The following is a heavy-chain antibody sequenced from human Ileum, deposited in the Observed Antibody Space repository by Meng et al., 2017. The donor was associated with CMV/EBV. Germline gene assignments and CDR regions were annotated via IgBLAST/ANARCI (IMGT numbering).Heavy chain of an antibody. CDR3: ARPEYQLAPGDY. D-gene: IGHD2-2*01. J-gene: IGHJ4*02. CDR2: INPNSGGT. Sequence: SCKASGYTFTGYYMHWVRQAPGRGLEWMGWINPNSGGTNYAQKFQGRVTMTRDTSISTAYMELSRLRSDDTAVYYCARPEYQLAPGDYWGQGTLVTVSS. CDR1: GYTFTGYY. V-gene: IGHV1-2*02.